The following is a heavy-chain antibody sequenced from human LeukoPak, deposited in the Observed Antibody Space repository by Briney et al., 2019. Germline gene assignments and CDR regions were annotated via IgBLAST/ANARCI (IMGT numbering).Heavy chain of an antibody. Sequence: PSETLSLTCAVYGGSFSGYYWSWIRQPPGKGLEWIGEIYHSGSTNYNPSLKSRVTISVDTSKNQFSLKLSSVTAADTAVYYCARALYCSSTSCKNWFDPWGQGTLVTVSS. V-gene: IGHV4-34*01. CDR1: GGSFSGYY. CDR3: ARALYCSSTSCKNWFDP. CDR2: IYHSGST. J-gene: IGHJ5*02. D-gene: IGHD2-2*01.